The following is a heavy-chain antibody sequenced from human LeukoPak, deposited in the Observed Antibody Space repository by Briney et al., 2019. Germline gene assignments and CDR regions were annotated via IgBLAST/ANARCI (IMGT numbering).Heavy chain of an antibody. Sequence: GGSLRLSCAASGFTFSSYWMSWVRQAPGKGLEWVSVISSGGSTYYADSVTGRFTISRDNSKNSLYLQMNSLRAEDTAVYYCARNLPAADYWGQGTLVTVSS. CDR2: ISSGGST. J-gene: IGHJ4*02. V-gene: IGHV3-66*01. D-gene: IGHD2-2*01. CDR1: GFTFSSYW. CDR3: ARNLPAADY.